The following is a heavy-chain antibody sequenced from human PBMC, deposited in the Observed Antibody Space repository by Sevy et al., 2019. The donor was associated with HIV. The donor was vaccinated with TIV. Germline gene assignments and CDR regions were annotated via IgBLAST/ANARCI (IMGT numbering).Heavy chain of an antibody. CDR1: GYTFTGYY. Sequence: ASVKVTCKASGYTFTGYYMHWVRQAPGQGLEWMGRINPNSGGTNYAQKFQGRVTMTRDTSIRTAYMELSRLRSDDTAVYYCASSPQLVHYWGQGTLVTVSS. CDR2: INPNSGGT. D-gene: IGHD6-13*01. J-gene: IGHJ4*02. V-gene: IGHV1-2*06. CDR3: ASSPQLVHY.